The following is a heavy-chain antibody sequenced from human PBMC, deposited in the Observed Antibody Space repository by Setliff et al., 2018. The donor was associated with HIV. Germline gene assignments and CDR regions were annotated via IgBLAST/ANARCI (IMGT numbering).Heavy chain of an antibody. CDR3: ARVPFTTGFDY. D-gene: IGHD3-3*01. CDR2: IYHSGGT. V-gene: IGHV4-38-2*01. J-gene: IGHJ4*02. CDR1: GYSISSGYY. Sequence: SETLSLTCAVSGYSISSGYYCGWIRQPPGRGLEWIGNIYHSGGTHYNPSLRSRVTISVDTSKNHFSLKLSSVTAADTAVFYCARVPFTTGFDYWGQGILVTVSS.